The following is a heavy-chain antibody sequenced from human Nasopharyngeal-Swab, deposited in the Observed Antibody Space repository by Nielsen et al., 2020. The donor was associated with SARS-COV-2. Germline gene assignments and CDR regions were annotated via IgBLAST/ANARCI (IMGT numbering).Heavy chain of an antibody. CDR2: ISSSSSYI. J-gene: IGHJ5*02. V-gene: IGHV3-21*01. Sequence: GGSLRLSCAASGFTFSSYSMNWVRQAPGKGLEWVSSISSSSSYIYYADSVEGRFTISRDNAKNSLYLQMNSLRAEDTAVYYCAVSSWQDFDPWGQGTLVTVSS. D-gene: IGHD6-13*01. CDR3: AVSSWQDFDP. CDR1: GFTFSSYS.